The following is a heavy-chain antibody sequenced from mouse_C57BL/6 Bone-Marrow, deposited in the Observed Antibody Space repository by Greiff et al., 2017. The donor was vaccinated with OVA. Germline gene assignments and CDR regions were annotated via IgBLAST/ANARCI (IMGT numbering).Heavy chain of an antibody. CDR1: GYTFTSYW. J-gene: IGHJ1*03. D-gene: IGHD1-1*01. CDR2: IYPGSGST. V-gene: IGHV1-55*01. CDR3: ARRDFYYGSSYWYFDV. Sequence: QVQLQQPGAELVKPGASVKMSCKASGYTFTSYWITWVKQRPGQGLEWIGDIYPGSGSTNYNEKFKSKATLTVDTSSSTAYMQLSSLTSEDSAVYYCARRDFYYGSSYWYFDVWGTGTTVTVSS.